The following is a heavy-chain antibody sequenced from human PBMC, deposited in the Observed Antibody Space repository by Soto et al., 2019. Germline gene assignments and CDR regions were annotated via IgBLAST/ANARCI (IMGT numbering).Heavy chain of an antibody. CDR3: ARGVHYDSSGYYYFY. V-gene: IGHV1-69*13. D-gene: IGHD3-22*01. Sequence: ASVKVSCKASGGTFSTYAIDWVRQAPGQGLEWMGGIIPLFGTAKYAQNFQGRITITADESTNTAYMELRSLRSQDPAVYYCARGVHYDSSGYYYFYWGQGTLVTVSS. CDR1: GGTFSTYA. J-gene: IGHJ4*02. CDR2: IIPLFGTA.